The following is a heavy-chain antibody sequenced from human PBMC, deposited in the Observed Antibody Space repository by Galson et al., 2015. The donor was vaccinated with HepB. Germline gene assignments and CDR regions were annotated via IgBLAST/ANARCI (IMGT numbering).Heavy chain of an antibody. CDR1: GGTFSSYA. D-gene: IGHD4-23*01. J-gene: IGHJ3*02. V-gene: IGHV1-3*01. CDR2: INAGNGKT. CDR3: ARTHNYGGNSGGDAFDI. Sequence: SCKASGGTFSSYAISWVRQAPGQRLEWMGWINAGNGKTKYSQKFQGRVTIARDTSASTAYMELSSLRSEDTAVYYCARTHNYGGNSGGDAFDIWGQGTMVTVSS.